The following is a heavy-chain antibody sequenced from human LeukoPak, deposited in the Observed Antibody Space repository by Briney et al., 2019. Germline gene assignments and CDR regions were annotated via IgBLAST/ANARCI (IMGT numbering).Heavy chain of an antibody. Sequence: GGSLRLSCAASGFTFSDYYMSWIRQAPGKGLEWISYISSSSSYTNYVDSVQGRFTISRDNAKSSLYLQMNSLRAEDTAVYYCARGSYYYDSSGTFDYWGQGTLVTVSS. J-gene: IGHJ4*02. V-gene: IGHV3-11*05. CDR2: ISSSSSYT. CDR3: ARGSYYYDSSGTFDY. D-gene: IGHD3-22*01. CDR1: GFTFSDYY.